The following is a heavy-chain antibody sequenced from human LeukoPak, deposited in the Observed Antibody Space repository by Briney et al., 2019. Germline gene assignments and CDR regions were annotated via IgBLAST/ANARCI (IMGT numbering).Heavy chain of an antibody. D-gene: IGHD3-16*01. CDR3: ARSPNDYGDY. CDR2: ISAYNGNT. V-gene: IGHV1-18*01. Sequence: ASVKVSCKASGGTFSSYAICWVRQAPGQGLEWMGWISAYNGNTNYAQKLQGRVTMTTDTSTSTAYMELRSLRSDDTAVYYCARSPNDYGDYWGQGTLVTVSS. CDR1: GGTFSSYA. J-gene: IGHJ4*02.